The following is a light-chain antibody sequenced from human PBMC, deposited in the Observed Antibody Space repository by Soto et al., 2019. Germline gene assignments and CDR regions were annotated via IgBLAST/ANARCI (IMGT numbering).Light chain of an antibody. Sequence: SVLTQPPSVSAAPGQKVTISCSGSSSNIGNNYVSWYQQLPGTAPKLLIYDNNKRPSGIPDRFSGSKSGTSATLGITGLQTGDEADYYCGTWDTSLSVGNVFGTGTKVTVL. J-gene: IGLJ1*01. V-gene: IGLV1-51*01. CDR3: GTWDTSLSVGNV. CDR1: SSNIGNNY. CDR2: DNN.